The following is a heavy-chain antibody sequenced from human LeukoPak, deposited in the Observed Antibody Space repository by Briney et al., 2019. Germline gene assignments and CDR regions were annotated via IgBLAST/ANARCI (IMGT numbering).Heavy chain of an antibody. D-gene: IGHD5-12*01. CDR2: ISYDGSNK. Sequence: GRSLRLSCAASGFTFSSYGMHWVRQAPGKGLGWVAVISYDGSNKYYADSVKGRFTISRDNSKNTLYLQMNSLRAEDTAVYYCAKDSQWLRRGYYFDYWGQGTLVTVSS. V-gene: IGHV3-30*18. J-gene: IGHJ4*02. CDR3: AKDSQWLRRGYYFDY. CDR1: GFTFSSYG.